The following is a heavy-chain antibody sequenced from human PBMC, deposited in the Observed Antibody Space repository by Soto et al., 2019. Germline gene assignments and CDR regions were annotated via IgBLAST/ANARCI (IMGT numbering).Heavy chain of an antibody. D-gene: IGHD3-3*01. CDR1: GYSFTSYW. CDR3: ARHSTYYDFWSGYQY. J-gene: IGHJ4*02. V-gene: IGHV5-10-1*01. Sequence: ASLKISCKGSGYSFTSYWISWVRQMPGKGLEWRRRIDPSDSYTTYGPSFQGHVTISVDKSIRTGYLQWSSLKASDTAMYYCARHSTYYDFWSGYQYWGQGTLVSVSS. CDR2: IDPSDSYT.